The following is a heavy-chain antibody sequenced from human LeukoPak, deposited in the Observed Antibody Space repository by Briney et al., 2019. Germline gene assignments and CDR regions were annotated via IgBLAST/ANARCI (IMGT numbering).Heavy chain of an antibody. Sequence: KPSETLSLTCTVSGGSISSSSYYWGWIRQPPGKGLEWIGSIYYSGSTYYNPSLKSRVTISVDTSKNQFSPKLTSVTAADTAVYYCARDLFSVAPQGASGWPRLRYWGQGTLVTVSS. CDR2: IYYSGST. CDR1: GGSISSSSYY. V-gene: IGHV4-39*07. CDR3: ARDLFSVAPQGASGWPRLRY. J-gene: IGHJ4*02. D-gene: IGHD6-19*01.